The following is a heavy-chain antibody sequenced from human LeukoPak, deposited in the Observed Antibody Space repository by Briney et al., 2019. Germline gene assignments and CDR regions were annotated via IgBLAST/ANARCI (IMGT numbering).Heavy chain of an antibody. Sequence: GASVKVSCKASGYTFTGYYMHWVRQAPGQGLEWMGWINPNSGGTNYAQKFQGRVTMTRDTSISTAYMELSRLRSDDTAVYYCAREVVVVAAATPYFDYWGQGTLVTVSS. CDR2: INPNSGGT. V-gene: IGHV1-2*02. CDR1: GYTFTGYY. J-gene: IGHJ4*02. CDR3: AREVVVVAAATPYFDY. D-gene: IGHD2-15*01.